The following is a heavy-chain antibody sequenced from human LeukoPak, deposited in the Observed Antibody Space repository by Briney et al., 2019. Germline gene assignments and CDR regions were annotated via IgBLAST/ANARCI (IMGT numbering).Heavy chain of an antibody. CDR1: GGSFSGYY. CDR3: ARRRITMVRGVIPFFDY. J-gene: IGHJ4*02. D-gene: IGHD3-10*01. V-gene: IGHV4-34*01. CDR2: INHSGST. Sequence: SETLSLTCAVYGGSFSGYYWSWIRQPPGKGLEWIGEINHSGSTTYNPSLKSRVTISVDTSKNQFSLKLSSVTAADTAVYYCARRRITMVRGVIPFFDYWGQGTLVTVSS.